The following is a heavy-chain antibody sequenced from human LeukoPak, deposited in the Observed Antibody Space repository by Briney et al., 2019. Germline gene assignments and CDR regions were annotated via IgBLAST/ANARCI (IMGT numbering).Heavy chain of an antibody. CDR1: GFTFDDYG. D-gene: IGHD3-22*01. CDR2: INWNGGST. Sequence: PGGSLRLSCAASGFTFDDYGMSWVRQAPGKGLEWVSGINWNGGSTGYADSVKGRFTISRDNAKNSLYLQMNSLRAEDTAVYYCARTYYYDSSGYSPDYWGQGTLVTVSS. V-gene: IGHV3-20*04. CDR3: ARTYYYDSSGYSPDY. J-gene: IGHJ4*02.